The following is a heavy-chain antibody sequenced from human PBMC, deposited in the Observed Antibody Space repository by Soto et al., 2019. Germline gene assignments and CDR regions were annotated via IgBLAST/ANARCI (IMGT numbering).Heavy chain of an antibody. D-gene: IGHD3-3*01. CDR1: GGSISSGGYY. J-gene: IGHJ4*02. CDR3: SRAGRGLRFLEWLSTIFDY. V-gene: IGHV4-31*03. Sequence: SETLSLTCTVSGGSISSGGYYWSWIRQHPGKGLERIGYIYYSGSTYYNPSLKSRITISVDTSKNQFSLKLSSVTAADTAVYYCSRAGRGLRFLEWLSTIFDYWGQGTLVTSPQ. CDR2: IYYSGST.